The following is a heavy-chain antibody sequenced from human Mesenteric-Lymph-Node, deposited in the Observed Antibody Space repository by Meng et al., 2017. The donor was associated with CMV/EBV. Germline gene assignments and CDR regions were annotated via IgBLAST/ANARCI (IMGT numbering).Heavy chain of an antibody. J-gene: IGHJ6*02. V-gene: IGHV3-23*01. D-gene: IGHD4/OR15-4a*01. CDR3: ARVVVDGAYGMDV. CDR1: GFSFSNYT. CDR2: ISASADST. Sequence: GGSLRLSCAASGFSFSNYTMNWVRQAPGKGLIWVAAISASADSTPYADSLKGRFTISRDNSKNTLYLQMNSLRAEDTAVYYCARVVVDGAYGMDVWGQGTTVTVSS.